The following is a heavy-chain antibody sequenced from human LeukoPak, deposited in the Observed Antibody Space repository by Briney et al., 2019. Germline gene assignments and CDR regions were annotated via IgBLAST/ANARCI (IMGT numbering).Heavy chain of an antibody. J-gene: IGHJ1*01. CDR1: GFTFDDYA. D-gene: IGHD3-22*01. CDR2: ISWNSGSI. Sequence: GGSLRLSCAASGFTFDDYAMHWVRQAPGKGLEWVSGISWNSGSIGYADSVKGRFTISRDNAKNSLYLQMNSLRAEDTALYYCAKGGYDSSGYPRGVQYFQHWGQGTLVTVSS. V-gene: IGHV3-9*01. CDR3: AKGGYDSSGYPRGVQYFQH.